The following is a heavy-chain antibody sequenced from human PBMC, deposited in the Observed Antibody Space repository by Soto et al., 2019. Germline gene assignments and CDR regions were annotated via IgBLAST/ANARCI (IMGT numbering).Heavy chain of an antibody. CDR2: IYPGDSET. CDR3: ARTFGGHLYSFDF. V-gene: IGHV5-51*01. CDR1: GYTFTSNW. D-gene: IGHD3-16*01. Sequence: PGESLKISCKGSGYTFTSNWIGWVRQMPGKGLEWMGIIYPGDSETRYSPSFHGQVTISADKSINTAYLQWSSLKASDTAIYYCARTFGGHLYSFDFWGQGTLVTVSS. J-gene: IGHJ4*02.